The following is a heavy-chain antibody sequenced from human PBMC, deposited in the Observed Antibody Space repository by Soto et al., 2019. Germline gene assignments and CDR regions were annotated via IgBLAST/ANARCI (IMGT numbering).Heavy chain of an antibody. J-gene: IGHJ4*02. CDR3: AREGSVYYSFDY. CDR2: INAGNGNT. CDR1: GYTFTSYA. Sequence: GASVKVSCKASGYTFTSYAMHWVRQAPGQRLEWMGWINAGNGNTKYSQKFQGRVTITRDTSASTAYMELSSLRSEDTAGYYCAREGSVYYSFDYWGQGTLVTVSS. D-gene: IGHD3-22*01. V-gene: IGHV1-3*01.